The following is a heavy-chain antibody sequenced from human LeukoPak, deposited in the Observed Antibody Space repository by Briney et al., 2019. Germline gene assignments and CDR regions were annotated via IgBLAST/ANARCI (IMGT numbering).Heavy chain of an antibody. CDR3: ARVVGATYVNWFDP. J-gene: IGHJ5*02. D-gene: IGHD1-26*01. CDR1: GGSISSGSYY. CDR2: IYISGST. V-gene: IGHV4-61*02. Sequence: PSQTLSLTCTVSGGSISSGSYYWSWIRQPAGKGLEWIGRIYISGSTNYNPSLKSRVTISVDTSKSQFSLKLSSVTAADTAMYYCARVVGATYVNWFDPWGQGTLVTVSS.